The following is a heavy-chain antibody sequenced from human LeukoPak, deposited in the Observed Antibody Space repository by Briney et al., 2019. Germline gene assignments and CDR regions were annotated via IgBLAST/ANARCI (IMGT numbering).Heavy chain of an antibody. CDR3: ARDSAGNDY. J-gene: IGHJ4*02. CDR1: GSTFSTYW. D-gene: IGHD6-13*01. Sequence: GGSLRLSCAASGSTFSTYWMSWVRQAPGKGLEWVANIKQDGSEKYYVDSVKGRFTISRDNAKNSLYLQMNSLRAEDTAMYYCARDSAGNDYWGQGTLVTVSS. V-gene: IGHV3-7*01. CDR2: IKQDGSEK.